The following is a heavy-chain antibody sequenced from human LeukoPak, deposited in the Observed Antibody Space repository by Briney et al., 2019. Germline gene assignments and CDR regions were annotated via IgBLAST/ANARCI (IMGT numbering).Heavy chain of an antibody. CDR2: IIPILGIA. CDR1: GGTFSSYA. CDR3: ARRKQLGLYYYYGMDV. V-gene: IGHV1-69*04. J-gene: IGHJ6*02. D-gene: IGHD6-6*01. Sequence: ASVKVSCKASGGTFSSYAISWVRQAPGQGLEWMGRIIPILGIANYAQKFQGRVTMTTDTSTSTAYMELRSLRSDDTAVYYCARRKQLGLYYYYGMDVWGQGTTVTVSS.